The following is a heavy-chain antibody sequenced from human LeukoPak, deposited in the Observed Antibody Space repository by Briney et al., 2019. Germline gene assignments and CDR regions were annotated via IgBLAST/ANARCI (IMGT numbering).Heavy chain of an antibody. J-gene: IGHJ4*02. CDR2: INDSGST. CDR1: GGSFTDYY. V-gene: IGHV4-34*01. Sequence: PSDTLSLTCAISGGSFTDYYWSWIRQPTRRGLEGIRDINDSGSTNSSPSLKSRVVISLDTSKSQLSLKLSPVTAADTATYFCARAGRGTSSRALDYWGQGTLVTVSS. D-gene: IGHD1-1*01. CDR3: ARAGRGTSSRALDY.